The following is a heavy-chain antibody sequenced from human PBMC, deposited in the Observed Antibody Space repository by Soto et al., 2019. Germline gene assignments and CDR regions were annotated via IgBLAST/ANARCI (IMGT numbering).Heavy chain of an antibody. Sequence: GSVTVSCMATRCTCTGYHMHWVRQAPGQGLEWMGWINRNSCGTNYPQKFQGRVTMTSDTPIRTAYMERRRLSANDTHGYNCATGGERVATMDEAFDIWGQGTMVTVSS. D-gene: IGHD5-12*01. CDR2: INRNSCGT. CDR1: RCTCTGYH. V-gene: IGHV1-2*02. CDR3: ATGGERVATMDEAFDI. J-gene: IGHJ3*02.